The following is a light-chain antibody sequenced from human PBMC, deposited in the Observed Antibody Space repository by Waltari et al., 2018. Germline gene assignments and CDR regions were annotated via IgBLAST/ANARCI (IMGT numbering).Light chain of an antibody. J-gene: IGLJ2*01. CDR3: QSYDTSLSVV. CDR2: GTS. CDR1: GSNLGAGYA. V-gene: IGLV1-40*01. Sequence: QSVLTQPPSVSGAPGQRVSIPGTGTGSNLGAGYAVHWYQPLPGKAPKLLIYGTSTRPPGVPDRFFGSQSGTSASLAITGLQAEDEADYYCQSYDTSLSVVFGGGTKLTVL.